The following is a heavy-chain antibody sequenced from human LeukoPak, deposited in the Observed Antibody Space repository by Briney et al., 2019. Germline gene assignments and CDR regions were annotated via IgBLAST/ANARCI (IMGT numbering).Heavy chain of an antibody. CDR1: GGTFSSYA. J-gene: IGHJ4*02. Sequence: ASVKVSCKASGGTFSSYAISWVRQAPGQGLEWKGGIIPIFGTANYAQKFQGRVTITADESTSTAYMELSSLRSEDTAVYYCAREGYYYGSGSYFNYWGQGTLVTVSS. D-gene: IGHD3-10*01. V-gene: IGHV1-69*13. CDR2: IIPIFGTA. CDR3: AREGYYYGSGSYFNY.